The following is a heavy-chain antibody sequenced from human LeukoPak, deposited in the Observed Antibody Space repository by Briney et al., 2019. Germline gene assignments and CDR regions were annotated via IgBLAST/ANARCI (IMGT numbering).Heavy chain of an antibody. D-gene: IGHD3-10*01. CDR2: IFTSGST. CDR3: ARDGGYGSGSYFYWYFDL. Sequence: SETLSLTCTVSGGSISSGSYYWSWIRQPAGTGLEWIGRIFTSGSTNYNPSLKSRVTMSVDTSKNQFSLKLSSVTAADTAVYYCARDGGYGSGSYFYWYFDLWGRGTLVTVSS. J-gene: IGHJ2*01. V-gene: IGHV4-61*02. CDR1: GGSISSGSYY.